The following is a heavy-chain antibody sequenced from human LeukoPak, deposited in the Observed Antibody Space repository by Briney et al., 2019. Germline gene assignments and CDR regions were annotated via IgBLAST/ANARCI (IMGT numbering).Heavy chain of an antibody. CDR3: AKDHGTAVAGFYY. Sequence: GGSLRLSCAASGFSLSTYGVSWVRQPPGKGLEWVSGITGTGGSTYYADSVKGRFTVSRDTSKNTLYLQMNSLRAEHTAIYYCAKDHGTAVAGFYYWGQGPLVTVSS. V-gene: IGHV3-23*01. CDR2: ITGTGGST. J-gene: IGHJ4*02. CDR1: GFSLSTYG. D-gene: IGHD6-19*01.